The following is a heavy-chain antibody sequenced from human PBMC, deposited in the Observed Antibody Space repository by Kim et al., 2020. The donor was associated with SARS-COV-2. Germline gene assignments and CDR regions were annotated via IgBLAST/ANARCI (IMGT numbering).Heavy chain of an antibody. CDR2: SSLNGST. J-gene: IGHJ4*02. V-gene: IGHV4-34*01. CDR3: ARGLGYFDWLLYGSFDY. D-gene: IGHD3-9*01. Sequence: LGVIGQSSLNGSTTHTPPLKSRVTISLDMSKSQFSLNLSSVTAADTAVYFCARGLGYFDWLLYGSFDYWGQGALVIVSS.